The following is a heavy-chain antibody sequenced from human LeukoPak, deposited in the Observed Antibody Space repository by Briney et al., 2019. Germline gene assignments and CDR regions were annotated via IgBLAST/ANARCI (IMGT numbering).Heavy chain of an antibody. CDR2: ISGGYNGDS. D-gene: IGHD2-15*01. CDR3: ARDEKKYCSGGSCPAYFDY. Sequence: ASVKVSCMTSGYNFRHYGISWVRQAPGQGLEWVAWISGGYNGDSNYALKLRGRLTMTTDTSTSTAYMELRSLRSDDTAVYYCARDEKKYCSGGSCPAYFDYWGQGTLVTVSS. V-gene: IGHV1-18*01. CDR1: GYNFRHYG. J-gene: IGHJ4*02.